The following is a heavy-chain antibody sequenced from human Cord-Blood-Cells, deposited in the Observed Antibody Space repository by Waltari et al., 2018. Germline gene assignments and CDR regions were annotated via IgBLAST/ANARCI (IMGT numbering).Heavy chain of an antibody. Sequence: QVQLVQSGAEVKKPGSSVKVSCKASGGTFSSYAISWVRQAPGQGIEWMGGVSRCFGPETVGQNVQGRGTITADDATSTAYLGLSSLASKDRAVYYCASPHFYYSSGYGAFDIWGQ. CDR3: ASPHFYYSSGYGAFDI. J-gene: IGHJ3*02. CDR2: VSRCFGPE. D-gene: IGHD3-22*01. CDR1: GGTFSSYA. V-gene: IGHV1-69*01.